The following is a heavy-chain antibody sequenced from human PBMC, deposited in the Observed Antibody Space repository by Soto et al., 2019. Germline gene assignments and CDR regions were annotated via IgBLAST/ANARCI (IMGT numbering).Heavy chain of an antibody. Sequence: PGGSLRLSCAASGFTFSSYAMHWVRQAPGKGLEWVAVISYDGSNKYYADSVKGRFTISRDNSKNTLCLQMNSLRAEDTAVYYCARADSSGYAPWYWGQGTLVTVSS. D-gene: IGHD3-22*01. CDR3: ARADSSGYAPWY. V-gene: IGHV3-30-3*01. CDR1: GFTFSSYA. CDR2: ISYDGSNK. J-gene: IGHJ4*02.